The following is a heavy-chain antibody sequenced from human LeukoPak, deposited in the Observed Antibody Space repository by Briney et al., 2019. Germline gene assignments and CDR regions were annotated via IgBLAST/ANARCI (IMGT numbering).Heavy chain of an antibody. Sequence: SETLSLTCAVSGGFISSSNWWSWVRQPPGKGLGWVGEIYHSGNTNYKPSLKSRVTIAVDKSKNQFSLKLSSVTAADTAVYYCARSARGPHITIFGVVTEYYYYYGMDVWGQGTTVTVSS. CDR1: GGFISSSNW. CDR3: ARSARGPHITIFGVVTEYYYYYGMDV. J-gene: IGHJ6*02. CDR2: IYHSGNT. V-gene: IGHV4-4*02. D-gene: IGHD3-3*01.